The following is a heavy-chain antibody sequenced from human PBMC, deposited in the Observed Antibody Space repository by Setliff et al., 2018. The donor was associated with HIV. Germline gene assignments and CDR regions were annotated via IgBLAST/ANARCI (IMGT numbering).Heavy chain of an antibody. CDR2: MNRDGSEK. J-gene: IGHJ3*02. D-gene: IGHD3-10*01. CDR3: ARDPAFGAFDI. CDR1: GFTFSSSW. Sequence: QAGGSLRLSCAASGFTFSSSWMTWVRQAPGRGLEYVAGMNRDGSEKGYADSVKGRLSISRDNAKNSLYLQMSSLRTEDTAVYFCARDPAFGAFDIWGQGTMVTVSS. V-gene: IGHV3-7*04.